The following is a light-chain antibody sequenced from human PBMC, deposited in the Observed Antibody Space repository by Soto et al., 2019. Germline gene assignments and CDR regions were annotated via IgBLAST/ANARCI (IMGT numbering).Light chain of an antibody. CDR2: DAS. Sequence: EIVLTQSPATLSSSPGERATLSCRASQSVSSYLAWYPQKPGQAPRLLIYDASNRTTGIAARFSGSVSGTDFTLTISSLEPEDFAVYYCQQRSNWPPMYTFGQGTKLEIK. V-gene: IGKV3-11*01. CDR3: QQRSNWPPMYT. CDR1: QSVSSY. J-gene: IGKJ2*01.